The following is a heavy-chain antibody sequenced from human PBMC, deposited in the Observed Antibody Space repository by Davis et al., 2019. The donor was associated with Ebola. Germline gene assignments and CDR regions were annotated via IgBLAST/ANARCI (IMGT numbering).Heavy chain of an antibody. J-gene: IGHJ6*02. D-gene: IGHD6-13*01. V-gene: IGHV4-34*01. CDR3: ARARLAAAGTFYYYYGMDV. CDR1: GGSFSGYY. CDR2: INHSGST. Sequence: GSLRLSCAVYGGSFSGYYWSWIRQPPGKGLEWIGEINHSGSTNYNPSLKSRITISVDTSKNQFSLKLSSVTAADTAVYYCARARLAAAGTFYYYYGMDVWGQGTTVTVSS.